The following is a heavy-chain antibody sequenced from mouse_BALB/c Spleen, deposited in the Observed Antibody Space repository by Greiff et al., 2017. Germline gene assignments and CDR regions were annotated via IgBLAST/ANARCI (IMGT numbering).Heavy chain of an antibody. CDR1: GYTFTDYA. CDR3: ARSVMDY. Sequence: VKLQESGPELVRPGVSVKISCKGSGYTFTDYAMHWVKQSHAKSLEWIGVISTYYGNTNYNQKFKGKATMTVDKSSSTAYMELARLTSEDSAIYYCARSVMDYWGQGTSVTVSS. J-gene: IGHJ4*01. V-gene: IGHV1-67*01. CDR2: ISTYYGNT.